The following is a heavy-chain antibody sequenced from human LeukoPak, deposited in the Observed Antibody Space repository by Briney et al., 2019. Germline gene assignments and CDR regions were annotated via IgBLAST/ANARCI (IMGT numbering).Heavy chain of an antibody. Sequence: SETLSLTCTVSGGSISSYYWSWIRQPPGKGLEWIGYIYYSGSTNYNPSLKSRVTISVDTSKNQFSLKLSSVTAADTAVYYCARHSVSYDSSGYYPATDAFDIWGQGTMVTVSS. CDR2: IYYSGST. D-gene: IGHD3-22*01. CDR1: GGSISSYY. CDR3: ARHSVSYDSSGYYPATDAFDI. J-gene: IGHJ3*02. V-gene: IGHV4-59*01.